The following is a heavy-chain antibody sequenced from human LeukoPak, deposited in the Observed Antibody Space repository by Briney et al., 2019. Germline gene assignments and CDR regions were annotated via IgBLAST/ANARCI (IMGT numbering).Heavy chain of an antibody. CDR3: ARIGTTVTTLDV. CDR1: GFTFSTSD. CDR2: IGTGGDT. Sequence: GGSLRLSCAASGFTFSTSDMHWVRQVAGKGLEWVSAIGTGGDTYYPGSVKGRFTISRDNAKNSLYLQMNSLRAEDTAVYYCARIGTTVTTLDVWGEGTTVTISS. V-gene: IGHV3-13*01. J-gene: IGHJ6*04. D-gene: IGHD4-17*01.